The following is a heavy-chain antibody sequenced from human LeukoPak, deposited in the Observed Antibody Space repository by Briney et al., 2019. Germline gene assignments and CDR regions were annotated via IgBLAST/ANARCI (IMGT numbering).Heavy chain of an antibody. CDR2: LASDDRT. V-gene: IGHV3-66*02. CDR3: AKDLHNYGLDV. J-gene: IGHJ6*02. Sequence: GGSLRLSCAASGFDVSTMWMIWVRQAPGKGLEWISVLASDDRTHYADSVKGRFSISRDNSKNTIYLQMSSLRVEDTALYYCAKDLHNYGLDVWGQGTTVTVSS. CDR1: GFDVSTMW.